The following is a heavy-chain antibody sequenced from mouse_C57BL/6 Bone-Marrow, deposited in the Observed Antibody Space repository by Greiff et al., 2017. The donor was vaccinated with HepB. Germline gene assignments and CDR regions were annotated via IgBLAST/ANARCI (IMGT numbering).Heavy chain of an antibody. V-gene: IGHV3-6*01. CDR2: ISYDGSN. CDR3: ARDYYGRIY. D-gene: IGHD1-1*01. CDR1: GYSITSGYY. Sequence: VQLKESGPGLVKPSQSLSLTCSVTGYSITSGYYWNWIRQFPGNKLEWMGYISYDGSNNYNPSLKNRISITRDTSKNQFFLKLNSVTTEDTATYYCARDYYGRIYWGQGTTLTVSS. J-gene: IGHJ2*01.